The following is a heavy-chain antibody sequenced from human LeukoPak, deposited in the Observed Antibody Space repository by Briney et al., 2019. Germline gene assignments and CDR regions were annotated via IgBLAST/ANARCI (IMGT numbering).Heavy chain of an antibody. CDR2: IYYSGST. CDR1: GGSISSYY. D-gene: IGHD3-10*01. Sequence: SETLSLTCTVSGGSISSYYWSWIRQPPGKGLEWIGYIYYSGSTNYNPSLKSRVTISVDTSKNQFSLKLSSVTAADTAVYYCARGRHYYGSGSYYDLIDYGMDVWGQGTTVTVSS. V-gene: IGHV4-59*01. J-gene: IGHJ6*02. CDR3: ARGRHYYGSGSYYDLIDYGMDV.